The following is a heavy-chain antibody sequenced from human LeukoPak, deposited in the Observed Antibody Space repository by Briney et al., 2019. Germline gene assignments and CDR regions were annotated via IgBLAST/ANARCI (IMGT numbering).Heavy chain of an antibody. V-gene: IGHV3-30*18. CDR2: ISYDGSNK. J-gene: IGHJ6*02. CDR1: GFTFSGFG. Sequence: GGSLRLSCAASGFTFSGFGLHWVRQAPGKGLEWVAVISYDGSNKHYADSVKGRFSVSRDNSKNTLYLQMNSLRAEDTAVYYCAKDQGSGSYYYYGMDVWGQGTTVTVSS. CDR3: AKDQGSGSYYYYGMDV. D-gene: IGHD3-10*01.